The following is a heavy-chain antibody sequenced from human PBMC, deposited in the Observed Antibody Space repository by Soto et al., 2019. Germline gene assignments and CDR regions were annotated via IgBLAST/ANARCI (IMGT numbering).Heavy chain of an antibody. CDR1: GGTFSSYT. CDR2: ISAYNGNT. V-gene: IGHV1-18*01. J-gene: IGHJ4*02. D-gene: IGHD1-26*01. CDR3: ARGLGLYYFDY. Sequence: ASVKVSCKASGGTFSSYTISWVRQAPGQGLEWMGWISAYNGNTNYAQKLQGRVTMTTDTSTSTAYMELSSLRSEDTAVYYCARGLGLYYFDYWGQGTLVTVSS.